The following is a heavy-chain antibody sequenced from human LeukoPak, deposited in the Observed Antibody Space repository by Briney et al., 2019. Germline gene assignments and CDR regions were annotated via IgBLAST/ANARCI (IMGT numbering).Heavy chain of an antibody. J-gene: IGHJ4*02. CDR1: GGSFSVYY. CDR2: INHSGST. Sequence: PSETLSLTCAVYGGSFSVYYWSWIRQPPGKGLEWIGEINHSGSTNYNPSLKSRVTISVDTSKNQFSLKLSSVTAADTAVYYCARGFRIAARPFDYWGQGTLVTVSS. V-gene: IGHV4-34*01. D-gene: IGHD6-6*01. CDR3: ARGFRIAARPFDY.